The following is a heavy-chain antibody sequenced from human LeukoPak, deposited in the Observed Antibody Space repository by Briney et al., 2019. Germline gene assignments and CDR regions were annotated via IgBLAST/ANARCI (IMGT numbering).Heavy chain of an antibody. CDR1: GFSFSSYT. CDR3: ARDGRCGGDCYAS. CDR2: ISSSSSYI. D-gene: IGHD2-21*02. J-gene: IGHJ4*02. V-gene: IGHV3-21*01. Sequence: NPGGPLRLSCAASGFSFSSYTMNWVRQAPGKGLEWVSLISSSSSYIYYADSVKGRFTISRDNAKNALYLQMNSLRVEDTAVYYCARDGRCGGDCYASWGQGTLVTVSS.